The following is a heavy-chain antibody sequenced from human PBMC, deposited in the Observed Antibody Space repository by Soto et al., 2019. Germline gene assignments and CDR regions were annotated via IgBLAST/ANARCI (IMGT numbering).Heavy chain of an antibody. CDR2: ISAYNGNT. V-gene: IGHV1-18*01. CDR1: GYTFTSYG. CDR3: ARSLRSPNRSNWFDP. Sequence: GASVKVSCKASGYTFTSYGISWVRQAPGQGLEWMGWISAYNGNTNYAQKLQGRVTMTTDTSTSTAYMELRSLRSDDTAVYYCARSLRSPNRSNWFDPWGQGTLVTVSS. D-gene: IGHD4-17*01. J-gene: IGHJ5*02.